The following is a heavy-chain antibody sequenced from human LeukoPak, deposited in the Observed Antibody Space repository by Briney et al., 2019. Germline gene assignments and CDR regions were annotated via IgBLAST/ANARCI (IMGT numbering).Heavy chain of an antibody. CDR3: ARDRTPYYDYARGVFDP. Sequence: ASVKVSCKASGYTFTSYGISWVRQAPGQGLEWMGWISAYNGNTNYAQKLQGRVTMTTDTSTSTAYMELRSLRSDDTAVYYCARDRTPYYDYARGVFDPWGQGTLVTVSS. J-gene: IGHJ5*02. V-gene: IGHV1-18*01. CDR1: GYTFTSYG. CDR2: ISAYNGNT. D-gene: IGHD3-16*01.